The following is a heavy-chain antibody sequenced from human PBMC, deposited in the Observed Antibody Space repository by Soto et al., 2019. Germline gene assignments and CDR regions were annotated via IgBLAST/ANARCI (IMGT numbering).Heavy chain of an antibody. J-gene: IGHJ4*02. D-gene: IGHD3-3*01. CDR2: ISWNSGSI. Sequence: EVQLVESGGVLVQPGRSLRLSCAASGFTFDDYAMHWVRQAPGKGLEWVSGISWNSGSIGYADSVKGRFTISRDNAKNSLYLQMNSLRAEDTALYYCAKGYDFWSGTIDYWGQGTLVTVSS. CDR1: GFTFDDYA. CDR3: AKGYDFWSGTIDY. V-gene: IGHV3-9*01.